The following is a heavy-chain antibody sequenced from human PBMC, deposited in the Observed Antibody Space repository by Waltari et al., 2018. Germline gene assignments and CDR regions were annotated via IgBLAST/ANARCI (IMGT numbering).Heavy chain of an antibody. CDR3: ARAASPGIAAAPLPY. D-gene: IGHD6-13*01. J-gene: IGHJ4*02. CDR1: GGSFSGYY. V-gene: IGHV4-34*01. Sequence: QVQLQQWGAGLLKPSETLSLTCAVYGGSFSGYYWSWIRQPPGKGLEWIGEINHSGSTNYNPSLKSRVTISVDTSKNQFSLKLSSVTAADTAVYYCARAASPGIAAAPLPYWGQGTLVTVSS. CDR2: INHSGST.